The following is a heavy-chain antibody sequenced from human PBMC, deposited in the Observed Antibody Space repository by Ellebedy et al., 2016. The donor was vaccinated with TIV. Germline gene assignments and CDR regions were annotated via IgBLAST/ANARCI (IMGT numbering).Heavy chain of an antibody. CDR3: ARDYGGNSFFVAY. J-gene: IGHJ4*02. V-gene: IGHV4-38-2*02. Sequence: SETLSLXCTVSGYSISSGYYWGWIRQTPGKGLEWIGEINHSGSTNYNPSLKSRLTVSVDTSKNQFSLKLSSVTAADTAVYYRARDYGGNSFFVAYWGQGTLVTVSS. D-gene: IGHD4-23*01. CDR1: GYSISSGYY. CDR2: INHSGST.